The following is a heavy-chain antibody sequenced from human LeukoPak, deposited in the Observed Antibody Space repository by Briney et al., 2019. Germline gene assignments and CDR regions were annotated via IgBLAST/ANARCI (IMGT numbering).Heavy chain of an antibody. Sequence: SETLSLTCTVTGDSLNRNYWTWIRLPAGKGLEWIGRVHSNGDTDYNPSFKSRVTMSLDTSKNHFSLSLSSVTAADTALYYCARVSYISGSHISGGWFDPWGQGTLVTVSS. J-gene: IGHJ5*02. CDR1: GDSLNRNY. CDR2: VHSNGDT. CDR3: ARVSYISGSHISGGWFDP. V-gene: IGHV4-4*07. D-gene: IGHD3-10*01.